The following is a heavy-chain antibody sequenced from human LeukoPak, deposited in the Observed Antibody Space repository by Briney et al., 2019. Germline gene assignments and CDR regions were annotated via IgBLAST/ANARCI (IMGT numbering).Heavy chain of an antibody. CDR2: ITSGSTI. Sequence: GGSLRLSCAASGFTFSDYYMSWIRQAPGKGLEWVSYITSGSTIYYADSVKGRFTISRDSSKNTLYLHMNSLRAEDTAVYYCVREYLTSAFDIWGQGTMVTVSP. V-gene: IGHV3-11*04. CDR3: VREYLTSAFDI. J-gene: IGHJ3*02. CDR1: GFTFSDYY. D-gene: IGHD1-1*01.